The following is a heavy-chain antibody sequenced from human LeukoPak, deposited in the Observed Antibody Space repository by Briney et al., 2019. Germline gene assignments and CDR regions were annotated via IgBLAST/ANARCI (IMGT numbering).Heavy chain of an antibody. D-gene: IGHD3-3*01. CDR1: GGTFSSYA. Sequence: ASVKVSCKASGGTFSSYAISWVRQAPGQGLEWMGGIIPIFGTANYAQKFQGRVTITTDESTSTAYMELSSLRSEDTAVYYCATGTIFGVVPPYYFDYWGQGTLVTVSS. J-gene: IGHJ4*02. CDR2: IIPIFGTA. V-gene: IGHV1-69*05. CDR3: ATGTIFGVVPPYYFDY.